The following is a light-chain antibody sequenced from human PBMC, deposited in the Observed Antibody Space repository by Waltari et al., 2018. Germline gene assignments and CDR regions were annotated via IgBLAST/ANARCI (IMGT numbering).Light chain of an antibody. CDR1: QDIGPY. Sequence: DIQMTQSPSTLSASVGDRVTITCRASQDIGPYLAWYQQKPGKAPNLLIYKSSILESGLPSRFSGRGSGTEFTLTITSLQPDDFATYYCQQYATYHTFGQGTKLEI. CDR2: KSS. J-gene: IGKJ2*01. V-gene: IGKV1-5*03. CDR3: QQYATYHT.